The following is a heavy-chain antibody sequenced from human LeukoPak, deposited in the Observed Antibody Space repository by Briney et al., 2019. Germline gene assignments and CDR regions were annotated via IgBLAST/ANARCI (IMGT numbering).Heavy chain of an antibody. CDR1: GTSIKTYY. J-gene: IGHJ5*02. V-gene: IGHV4-4*07. CDR3: AREPIQLDNNWFDP. Sequence: SETLSLTCNVSGTSIKTYYWSWIRQPAGKGLEWIGRIYTSGSTNCNPSLKSRVTISVDTSKNQFSLKLSSVTAADTAVYYCAREPIQLDNNWFDPWGQGTLVTVSS. D-gene: IGHD5-18*01. CDR2: IYTSGST.